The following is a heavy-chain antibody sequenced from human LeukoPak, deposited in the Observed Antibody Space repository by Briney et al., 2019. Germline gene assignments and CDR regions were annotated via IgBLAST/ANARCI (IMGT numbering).Heavy chain of an antibody. CDR1: GFTFSSYE. J-gene: IGHJ4*02. CDR2: ISSSGSTI. Sequence: PGGSLRLSCAASGFTFSSYEMNWVRQAPGEGLEWVSYISSSGSTISYADSVKGRFTISRDNAKNSLYLQMNSLRAEDTAVYYCAKSPGSWSLDYWGQGTLVTVSS. CDR3: AKSPGSWSLDY. D-gene: IGHD1-26*01. V-gene: IGHV3-48*03.